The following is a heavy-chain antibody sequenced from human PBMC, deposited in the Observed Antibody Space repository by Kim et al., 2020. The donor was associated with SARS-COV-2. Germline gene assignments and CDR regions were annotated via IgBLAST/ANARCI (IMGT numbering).Heavy chain of an antibody. CDR3: ATVPPGIAAAGTSPYYYYYGIDV. J-gene: IGHJ6*02. V-gene: IGHV3-66*02. CDR2: IYSGGST. CDR1: GFTVSSNY. Sequence: GGSLRLSCAASGFTVSSNYMSWVRQAPGKGLEWVSVIYSGGSTYYADSVKGRFTISRDNSKNTLYLQMNSLRAEDTAVYYCATVPPGIAAAGTSPYYYYYGIDVWGQGTTVTVSS. D-gene: IGHD6-13*01.